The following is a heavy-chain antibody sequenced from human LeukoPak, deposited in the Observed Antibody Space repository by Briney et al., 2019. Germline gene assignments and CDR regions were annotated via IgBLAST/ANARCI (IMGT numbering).Heavy chain of an antibody. CDR1: GFTVSSNY. J-gene: IGHJ3*02. CDR3: ARAPGYSYGYGYGAFDI. V-gene: IGHV3-53*01. CDR2: IYSGGST. D-gene: IGHD5-18*01. Sequence: GGSLRLSCAASGFTVSSNYMSWVRQAPGKGLEWVSVIYSGGSTYYADSVKGRFTISRDNSKNTLYLQMNSLRAEDTAVYYCARAPGYSYGYGYGAFDIWGQGTMVTVSS.